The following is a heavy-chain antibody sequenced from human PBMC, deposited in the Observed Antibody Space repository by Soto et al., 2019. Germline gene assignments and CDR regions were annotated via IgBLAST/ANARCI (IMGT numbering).Heavy chain of an antibody. V-gene: IGHV3-30*18. CDR1: GFTFSIYG. J-gene: IGHJ6*02. CDR3: TKRRNVQRFLEWSSVMEV. Sequence: QVQLVESGGGVVQPGRSLRLSCAASGFTFSIYGMHWVRQAPRKGLEWVAAIAYDGSDKYYGDSVKGRFTISRDHSKNTLYLQMNSLRTEDTAVYYCTKRRNVQRFLEWSSVMEVWGRGTTVAVSS. CDR2: IAYDGSDK. D-gene: IGHD3-3*01.